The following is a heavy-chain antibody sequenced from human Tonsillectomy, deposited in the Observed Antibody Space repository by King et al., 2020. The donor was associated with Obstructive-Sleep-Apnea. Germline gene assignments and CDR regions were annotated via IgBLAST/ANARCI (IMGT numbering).Heavy chain of an antibody. CDR1: GFTFDDYA. J-gene: IGHJ2*01. V-gene: IGHV3-9*01. CDR3: AKASAAVAGLGYFDL. D-gene: IGHD6-19*01. Sequence: EVQLVESGGGLVQPGRSLRLSCAASGFTFDDYAMHWVRQGPGKGLEWVSGISWNSGSLVYVDSVKGRFTISRDNAKNSLYLHMNSLRPEDTALYYCAKASAAVAGLGYFDLWGRGTLVTVSS. CDR2: ISWNSGSL.